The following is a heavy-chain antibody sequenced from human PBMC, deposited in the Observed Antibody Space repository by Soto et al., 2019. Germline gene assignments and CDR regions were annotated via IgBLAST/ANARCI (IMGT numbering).Heavy chain of an antibody. J-gene: IGHJ4*02. V-gene: IGHV3-23*01. CDR3: AKGGDYDFWSAYDY. CDR2: INHNGGYT. CDR1: GFPFSLYL. D-gene: IGHD3-3*01. Sequence: SLRLSCAASGFPFSLYLMSWVRQAPGKGLEWVSLINHNGGYTYYTDSVKGRFTVSRDNSKNTLYLQMNSLRAEDTAVYYCAKGGDYDFWSAYDYWGQGTLVTVSS.